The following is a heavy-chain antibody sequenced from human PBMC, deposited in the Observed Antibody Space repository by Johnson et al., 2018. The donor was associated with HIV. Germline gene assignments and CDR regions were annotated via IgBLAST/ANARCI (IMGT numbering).Heavy chain of an antibody. Sequence: VQLVESGGGVVQPGRSLRLSCAASGFTFSSYGMHWVRQAPGKGLEWVAVIWYDGSNKYYADSVKGRFTISRDNSKNTLYLQMNSLRAEDTAVYYCARDWGAFDIWGQGTMVTVSS. CDR3: ARDWGAFDI. V-gene: IGHV3-30*19. J-gene: IGHJ3*02. CDR2: IWYDGSNK. CDR1: GFTFSSYG. D-gene: IGHD3-16*01.